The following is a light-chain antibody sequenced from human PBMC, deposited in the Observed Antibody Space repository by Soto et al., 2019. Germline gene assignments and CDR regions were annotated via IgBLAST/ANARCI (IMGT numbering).Light chain of an antibody. CDR1: QDISSW. Sequence: DIQMTQSPSSVSASVGDRVTITCRASQDISSWLAWYQHKPGKAPRLLIYAASSLQSGVPSRFRGSGSGTDFALTIAGLESEVFATYDCQQANSFPLTFGGGTKVVIK. J-gene: IGKJ4*01. CDR3: QQANSFPLT. CDR2: AAS. V-gene: IGKV1D-12*01.